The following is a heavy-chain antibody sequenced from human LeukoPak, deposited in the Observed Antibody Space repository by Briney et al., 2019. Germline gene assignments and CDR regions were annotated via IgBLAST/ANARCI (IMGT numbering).Heavy chain of an antibody. V-gene: IGHV1-2*02. CDR1: GYTFTGYY. CDR2: INPNSGGT. D-gene: IGHD2-2*01. J-gene: IGHJ4*02. Sequence: ASVKVSCKASGYTFTGYYMHWVRQAPGQGLEWMGWINPNSGGTNYAQKFQGRVTMTRDTSISTAYMELSRLRSDDTAVYYCARDHCSSTSCYEEWGQGTLVTVSS. CDR3: ARDHCSSTSCYEE.